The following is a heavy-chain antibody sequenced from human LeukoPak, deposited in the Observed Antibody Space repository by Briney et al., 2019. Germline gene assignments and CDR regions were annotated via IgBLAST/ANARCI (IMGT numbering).Heavy chain of an antibody. CDR3: ARSGSGSSWYYFDY. Sequence: SGSGVSTYYADSVKGRFTISRDNSKNTLYLQVNSLRAEDTAVYYCARSGSGSSWYYFDYWGQGTLVTVSS. D-gene: IGHD1-26*01. CDR2: SGSGVST. J-gene: IGHJ4*02. V-gene: IGHV3-23*01.